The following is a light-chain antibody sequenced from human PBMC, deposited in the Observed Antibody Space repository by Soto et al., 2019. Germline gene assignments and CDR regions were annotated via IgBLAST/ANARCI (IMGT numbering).Light chain of an antibody. J-gene: IGLJ2*01. CDR1: SSTIGGNT. CDR2: NDD. V-gene: IGLV1-44*01. Sequence: QSVLTQSPSASGTPGQRVTISCSGSSSTIGGNTVNWYQQLPGTAPKLLIYNDDERPSGVPDRFTGSKSGTSSSLAISGLQSDDEADYYCSSWDDSLNVVVFGGGTKVTVL. CDR3: SSWDDSLNVVV.